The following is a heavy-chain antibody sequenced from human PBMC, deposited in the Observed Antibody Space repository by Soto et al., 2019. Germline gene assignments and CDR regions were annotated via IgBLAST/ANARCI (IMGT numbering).Heavy chain of an antibody. V-gene: IGHV1-18*01. D-gene: IGHD3-16*01. CDR3: ARDHGGGITFE. CDR2: MSAYNGNT. CDR1: GYTFTSYA. J-gene: IGHJ4*02. Sequence: QVQLVQSGAEVKKPGASVKVSCKASGYTFTSYAISWVRQAPGQGLEWMGWMSAYNGNTKYAQKLQGRVTMTTDTSNSTAYMELRSLISDDTAVYYCARDHGGGITFEWGQGTLVTVSS.